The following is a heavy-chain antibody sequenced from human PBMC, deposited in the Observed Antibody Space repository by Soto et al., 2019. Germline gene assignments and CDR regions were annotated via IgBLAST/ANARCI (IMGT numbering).Heavy chain of an antibody. D-gene: IGHD6-13*01. CDR3: ARARAAGNFDY. CDR1: DGSFSGYY. Sequence: QVQLQQWGAGLLKPSETLSLTCAVYDGSFSGYYWSWIRQPPGKGLEWIGEINHSGSTNYNPSLKSRVTISVDTSKNQFSLKLSSVTAADTAVYYCARARAAGNFDYWGQGTLVTVSS. V-gene: IGHV4-34*01. CDR2: INHSGST. J-gene: IGHJ4*02.